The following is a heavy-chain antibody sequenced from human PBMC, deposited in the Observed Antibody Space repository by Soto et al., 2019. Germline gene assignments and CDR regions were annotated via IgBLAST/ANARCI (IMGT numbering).Heavy chain of an antibody. CDR2: IKQDGSEK. D-gene: IGHD4-17*01. Sequence: GGSLRLSCAASGFTFSDHYMDWVRQAPGKGLEWVANIKQDGSEKYYVDSVKGRFTISRDNAKNSLYLQMNSLRAEDTAVYYCASPTHDYGGNPDAFDIWGQGTMVTVSS. CDR3: ASPTHDYGGNPDAFDI. CDR1: GFTFSDHY. J-gene: IGHJ3*02. V-gene: IGHV3-7*05.